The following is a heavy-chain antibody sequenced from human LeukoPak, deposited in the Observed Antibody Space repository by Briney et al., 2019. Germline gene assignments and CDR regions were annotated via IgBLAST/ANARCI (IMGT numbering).Heavy chain of an antibody. CDR2: ISWNSGTI. CDR3: VKGAAYHLGDAFDI. D-gene: IGHD2-15*01. CDR1: GFTFDDYV. J-gene: IGHJ3*02. Sequence: GGSLRLSCAASGFTFDDYVMNWVRQAPGKGLEWVSGISWNSGTIGYADSVKGRFTISRDNAKNSLHLQMNSLRAEDTALYYCVKGAAYHLGDAFDIWGQGTMVTVSS. V-gene: IGHV3-9*01.